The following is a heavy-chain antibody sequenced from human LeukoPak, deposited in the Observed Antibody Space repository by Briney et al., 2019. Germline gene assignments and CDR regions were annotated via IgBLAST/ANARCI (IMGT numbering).Heavy chain of an antibody. CDR2: IRIKDDNYAT. V-gene: IGHV3-73*01. D-gene: IGHD5-24*01. J-gene: IGHJ4*02. Sequence: GGSLKLSCAASGLSFSASAMHWVRQASGKGLERVGRIRIKDDNYATSYAASVKGRFTISRDDSKNTAYLQMNGLKSGDTAVYYCTSGGYNDYWGQGTLVTVSS. CDR1: GLSFSASA. CDR3: TSGGYNDY.